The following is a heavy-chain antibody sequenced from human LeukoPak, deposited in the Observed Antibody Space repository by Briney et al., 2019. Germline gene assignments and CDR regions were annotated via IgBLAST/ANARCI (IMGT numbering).Heavy chain of an antibody. CDR3: ARQSKDAVQAQDYYDSSGSKYFDY. CDR2: INHSGST. D-gene: IGHD3-22*01. Sequence: SETLSLTCAVYGGSFSGYYWSWIRQPPGKGLEWIGEINHSGSTNYNPSLKSRVTISVDTSKNQFSLKLSSVTAADTAVYYCARQSKDAVQAQDYYDSSGSKYFDYWGQGTLVTVSS. J-gene: IGHJ4*02. V-gene: IGHV4-34*01. CDR1: GGSFSGYY.